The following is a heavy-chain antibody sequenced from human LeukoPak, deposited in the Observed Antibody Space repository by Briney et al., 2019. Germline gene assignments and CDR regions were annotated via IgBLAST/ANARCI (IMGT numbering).Heavy chain of an antibody. Sequence: GESLQISCKGSGYSFTTYWIAWVHQMPGKGLEWMGIIYPGDSDARYSPSFQGQVTISADKSTSTPYLQWSSLKASDTAMYYCARRSGTHGSNDYWGQGTLVTVSS. V-gene: IGHV5-51*07. D-gene: IGHD1-26*01. CDR3: ARRSGTHGSNDY. CDR2: IYPGDSDA. CDR1: GYSFTTYW. J-gene: IGHJ4*02.